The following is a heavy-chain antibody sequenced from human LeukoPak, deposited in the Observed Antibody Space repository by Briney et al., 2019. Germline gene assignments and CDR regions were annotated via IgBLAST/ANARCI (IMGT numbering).Heavy chain of an antibody. CDR3: AIVYSYVDY. Sequence: PSETLSLTCTVSGGSISSSSYYWGWIRQPPGRGLEWIGSIYYSGSTYYNSSLQSRVTISVDTSKNQFSLRLTSVTAADTAVYYRAIVYSYVDYWGQGTLVTVSS. D-gene: IGHD5-18*01. CDR2: IYYSGST. CDR1: GGSISSSSYY. V-gene: IGHV4-39*01. J-gene: IGHJ4*02.